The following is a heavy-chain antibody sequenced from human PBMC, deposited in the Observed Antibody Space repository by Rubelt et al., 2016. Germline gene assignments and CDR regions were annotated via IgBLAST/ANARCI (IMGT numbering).Heavy chain of an antibody. CDR2: ISAYNGNT. V-gene: IGHV1-18*01. CDR1: GYTFTSYG. J-gene: IGHJ4*02. Sequence: GASVKVSCKASGYTFTSYGISWVRQAPGQGLEWMGWISAYNGNTNYAQKLQGRVTMTTDTSTSTAYMGLSSLRSEDPAVYYCARDSNVLRSVLRGAYYCDYWGQGTMVTGSS. CDR3: ARDSNVLRSVLRGAYYCDY. D-gene: IGHD3-3*01.